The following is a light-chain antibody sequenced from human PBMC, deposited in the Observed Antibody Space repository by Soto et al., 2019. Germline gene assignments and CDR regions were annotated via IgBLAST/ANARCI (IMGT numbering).Light chain of an antibody. Sequence: QPVLTQSPSASASLGASVKLTCTLSSGHSSYTIAWHQQQAEKGPRYLMKLNSDGSHSKGDGIPDRFSGSSSGAERYLTISSLQSGDEADYYCQTWGTGIQVFGGGIKVTVL. CDR3: QTWGTGIQV. CDR1: SGHSSYT. J-gene: IGLJ2*01. CDR2: LNSDGSH. V-gene: IGLV4-69*01.